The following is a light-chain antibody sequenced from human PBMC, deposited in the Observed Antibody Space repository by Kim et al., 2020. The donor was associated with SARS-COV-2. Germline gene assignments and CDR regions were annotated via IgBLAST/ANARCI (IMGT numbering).Light chain of an antibody. CDR3: SSDTGNNPWV. Sequence: QSALTQPPSVSGSPGQSVTISCTGTSSDIGNYNRVSWYQQPPGAAPKLMIYEVNNRPSGVPDRFSGSKSGNTASLTISGLQTEDEADYYCSSDTGNNPWVFGGGTQLTVL. CDR2: EVN. CDR1: SSDIGNYNR. J-gene: IGLJ3*02. V-gene: IGLV2-18*02.